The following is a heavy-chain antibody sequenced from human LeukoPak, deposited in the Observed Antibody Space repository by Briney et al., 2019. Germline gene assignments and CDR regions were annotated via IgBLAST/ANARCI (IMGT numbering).Heavy chain of an antibody. CDR2: INPNSGGT. V-gene: IGHV1-2*02. D-gene: IGHD3-22*01. CDR3: AITYYYDSSGYSGWDY. J-gene: IGHJ4*02. Sequence: ASVKVSFKASGYTFTGYYMHWVRQAPGQGLEWMGWINPNSGGTNYAQKFQGRVTMTRDTSISTAYMELSRLRSDDTAVYYCAITYYYDSSGYSGWDYWGQGTLATVSS. CDR1: GYTFTGYY.